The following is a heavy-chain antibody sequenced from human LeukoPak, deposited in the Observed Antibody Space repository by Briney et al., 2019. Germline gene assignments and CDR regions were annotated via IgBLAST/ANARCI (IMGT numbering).Heavy chain of an antibody. CDR1: GYSFKNYW. Sequence: SGESLKISCKGSGYSFKNYWIAWVRQMPGKGLEWMGIIYPGDSNTRYNPSFQGQVTISADKSISTAYLQWSSLKASDTAEYYCARQGFVASYGVDVWGQGTTVTVSS. CDR2: IYPGDSNT. J-gene: IGHJ6*02. CDR3: ARQGFVASYGVDV. V-gene: IGHV5-51*01.